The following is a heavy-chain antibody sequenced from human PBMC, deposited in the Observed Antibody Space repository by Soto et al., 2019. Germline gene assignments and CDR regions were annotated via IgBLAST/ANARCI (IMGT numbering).Heavy chain of an antibody. CDR1: GYTFTSYA. CDR2: INAGNGNT. CDR3: ARVVGIAVDDY. V-gene: IGHV1-3*01. D-gene: IGHD6-19*01. Sequence: QVQLVQSGAEVKKPGASVKVSCKASGYTFTSYAMHWVRQAPGQRLEWIGWINAGNGNTKYSQKFQGRVTITRDTAASTAYMELSSLRSEDTGVYYCARVVGIAVDDYWGQGTLVTVSS. J-gene: IGHJ4*02.